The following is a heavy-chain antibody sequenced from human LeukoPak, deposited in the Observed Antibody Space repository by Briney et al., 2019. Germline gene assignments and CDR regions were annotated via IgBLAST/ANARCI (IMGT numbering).Heavy chain of an antibody. Sequence: SETLSLTCTVSGVSISTYYWTWIRQPPGKGLEWIGYIYYSGSTDYNPSLKSRVTISVDTSKNQFSLKLTSVTAADTAVYYCARHYYDRTGYFYQDYWGQGTLVTVSS. CDR3: ARHYYDRTGYFYQDY. D-gene: IGHD3-22*01. CDR2: IYYSGST. V-gene: IGHV4-59*08. CDR1: GVSISTYY. J-gene: IGHJ4*02.